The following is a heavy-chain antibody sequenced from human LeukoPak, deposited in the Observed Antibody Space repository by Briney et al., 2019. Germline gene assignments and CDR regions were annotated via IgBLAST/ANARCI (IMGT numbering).Heavy chain of an antibody. CDR1: GFTFSSYA. V-gene: IGHV3-30*04. J-gene: IGHJ4*02. Sequence: GGSLRLSCAASGFTFSSYAMHWVRQAPGKGLEWVAVIPYDGSNKYYADSVKGRFTISRDNSKNTLYLQMNSLRAEDTAVYYCARDSLGNPTYYFDYWGQGTLVTVSS. CDR3: ARDSLGNPTYYFDY. CDR2: IPYDGSNK. D-gene: IGHD1-14*01.